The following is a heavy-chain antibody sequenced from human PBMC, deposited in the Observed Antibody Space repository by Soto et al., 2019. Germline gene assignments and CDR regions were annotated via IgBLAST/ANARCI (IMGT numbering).Heavy chain of an antibody. CDR3: ARALDTYGTLHYYVLDV. CDR1: GFTFSLYG. J-gene: IGHJ6*02. Sequence: GGSLRLSCAASGFTFSLYGMHWVRQAPGKGLAWVAVIWYDGSNEYYADSVKGRFTISRDNSKNTLYLQMNSLRAEDTAMYYCARALDTYGTLHYYVLDVWGQGTTVTVSS. CDR2: IWYDGSNE. V-gene: IGHV3-33*01. D-gene: IGHD5-18*01.